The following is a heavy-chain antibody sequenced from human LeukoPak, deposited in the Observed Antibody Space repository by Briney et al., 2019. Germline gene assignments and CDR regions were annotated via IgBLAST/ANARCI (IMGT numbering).Heavy chain of an antibody. CDR2: ISGGSSSI. CDR1: GFTFSSYS. Sequence: PGGSLRLSCAASGFTFSSYSINWVRQAPGGGLEWVSYISGGSSSIYYADSVKGRFTVPRDNAKNSLYLQMNSLRAEDTAVYYCARDGRRGYGLDVWGQGTTVTVSS. CDR3: ARDGRRGYGLDV. V-gene: IGHV3-48*01. J-gene: IGHJ6*02.